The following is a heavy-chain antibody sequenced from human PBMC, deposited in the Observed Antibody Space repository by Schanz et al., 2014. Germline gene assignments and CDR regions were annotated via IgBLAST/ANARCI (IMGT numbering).Heavy chain of an antibody. D-gene: IGHD1-1*01. J-gene: IGHJ4*02. CDR3: ARDRRNADLDY. V-gene: IGHV3-74*01. Sequence: EVQLLESGGGLVEPGGSLRLSCAASGFTFSSYSMNWVRQVPGKGLVWVSRIKSDGSSTSYADSVKGRFTISRDNAKNSLYLEMNSLRAEDTALYYCARDRRNADLDYWGQGTLVTVSS. CDR1: GFTFSSYS. CDR2: IKSDGSST.